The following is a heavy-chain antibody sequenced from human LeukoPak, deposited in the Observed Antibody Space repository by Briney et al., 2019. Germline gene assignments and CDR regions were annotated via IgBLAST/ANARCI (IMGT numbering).Heavy chain of an antibody. CDR2: IGASGDSI. J-gene: IGHJ4*02. CDR3: AKIPDVSDY. D-gene: IGHD5/OR15-5a*01. CDR1: RFTFSSYA. Sequence: GGSLRLSCAVSRFTFSSYAMIWVRQAPGRGLVWVSSIGASGDSIYYTDSVKGRFTISRDNSKNTLYLQMSSLRVEDTAVYYCAKIPDVSDYWGQGTLVTVSS. V-gene: IGHV3-23*01.